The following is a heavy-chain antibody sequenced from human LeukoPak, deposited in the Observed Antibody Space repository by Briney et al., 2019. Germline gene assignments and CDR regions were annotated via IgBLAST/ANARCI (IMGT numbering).Heavy chain of an antibody. CDR1: GFTFDDYA. V-gene: IGHV3-9*03. CDR2: ISWNSGSI. D-gene: IGHD3-16*02. J-gene: IGHJ4*02. Sequence: PGGSLRLSCAASGFTFDDYAMHWVRQAPGKGLEWVSGISWNSGSIGYADSVKGRFTISRDNAKNSLYLQMNSLRAEDMALYYCAKGRLRLGELSLLFWGGFDYWGQGTLVTVSS. CDR3: AKGRLRLGELSLLFWGGFDY.